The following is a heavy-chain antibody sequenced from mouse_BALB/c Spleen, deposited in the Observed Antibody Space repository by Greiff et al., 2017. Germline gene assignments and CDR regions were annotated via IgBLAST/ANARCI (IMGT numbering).Heavy chain of an antibody. V-gene: IGHV5-17*02. J-gene: IGHJ2*01. CDR2: ISSGSSTI. CDR3: ARSVGLLFDY. D-gene: IGHD2-10*01. Sequence: VQLKESGGGLVQPGGSRKLSCAASGFTFSSFGMHWVRQAPEKGLEWVAYISSGSSTIYYADTVKGRFTISRDNPKNTLFLQMTSLRSEDTAMYYCARSVGLLFDYWGQGTTLTVSS. CDR1: GFTFSSFG.